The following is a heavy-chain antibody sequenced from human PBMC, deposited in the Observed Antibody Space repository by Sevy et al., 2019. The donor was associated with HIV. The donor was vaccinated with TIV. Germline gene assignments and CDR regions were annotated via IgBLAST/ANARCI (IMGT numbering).Heavy chain of an antibody. Sequence: ASVQVSCRTSGYTFTHYRLNWVRQAPGQGLEWMGWITTYNGYTYYAQQLQGSVTITRDTSTTTTYMELRSLTADDTAIYFCARCDYAWDYWGQGTLVTVSS. CDR1: GYTFTHYR. CDR2: ITTYNGYT. D-gene: IGHD4-17*01. J-gene: IGHJ4*02. CDR3: ARCDYAWDY. V-gene: IGHV1-18*01.